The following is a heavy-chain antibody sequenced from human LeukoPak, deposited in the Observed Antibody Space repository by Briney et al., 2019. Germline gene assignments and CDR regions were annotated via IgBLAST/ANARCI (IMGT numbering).Heavy chain of an antibody. J-gene: IGHJ3*02. Sequence: GWSLRLSCASSGFTVISNYMNWARQAPGNGLEGVSVIYSDGSTYYADSVKGRCTISKDNFKNSLYFPMSSLRAEYTAVYYCESAAFYYSSGSYYRYAFDIWGQGTMVTVSS. D-gene: IGHD3-10*01. CDR1: GFTVISNY. CDR2: IYSDGST. CDR3: ESAAFYYSSGSYYRYAFDI. V-gene: IGHV3-66*01.